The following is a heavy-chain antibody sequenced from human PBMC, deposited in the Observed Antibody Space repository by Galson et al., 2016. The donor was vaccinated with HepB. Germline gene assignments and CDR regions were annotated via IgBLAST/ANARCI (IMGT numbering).Heavy chain of an antibody. J-gene: IGHJ5*02. CDR3: ARTGVVVGSTRGGWFDP. D-gene: IGHD2-15*01. Sequence: ETLSLTCTVSGGSISGYYWSWIRQPPGKRLEWIGYIHYTGSTKYNPSLKSRVTISVDTSKNQFSLKLTSVTAADTAVYFCARTGVVVGSTRGGWFDPWGQGTLVTVSS. CDR1: GGSISGYY. CDR2: IHYTGST. V-gene: IGHV4-59*01.